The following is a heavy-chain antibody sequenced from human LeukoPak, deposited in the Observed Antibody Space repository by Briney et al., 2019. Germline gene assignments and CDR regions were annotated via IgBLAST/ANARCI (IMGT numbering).Heavy chain of an antibody. CDR2: IITDSGDT. CDR1: GYTFTGYY. J-gene: IGHJ4*02. D-gene: IGHD1-14*01. Sequence: ASVKVSCKASGYTFTGYYMHWVRQAPGQGLEWMGWIITDSGDTNYAQKFQGRVTMTMDTSISTAYMELSSLSSDDTAVYYCARGGLHHGFDYWGQGTLVTVSS. CDR3: ARGGLHHGFDY. V-gene: IGHV1-2*02.